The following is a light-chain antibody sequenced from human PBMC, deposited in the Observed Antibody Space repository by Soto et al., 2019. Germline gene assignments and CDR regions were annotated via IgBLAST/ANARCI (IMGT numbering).Light chain of an antibody. CDR1: SGDVGAYDR. Sequence: QSALTQPRSVSGSPGQSVTISCTGTSGDVGAYDRVSWYQHHPTKAPKLIIYDVTNRPSGVPYRFSGSKSGSTASLTISGLQAEDEADYYCCSHAGGSYWVFGGGTQLTVL. CDR2: DVT. CDR3: CSHAGGSYWV. V-gene: IGLV2-11*01. J-gene: IGLJ3*02.